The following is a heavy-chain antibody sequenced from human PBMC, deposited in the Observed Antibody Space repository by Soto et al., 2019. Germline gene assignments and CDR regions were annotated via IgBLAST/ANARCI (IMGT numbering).Heavy chain of an antibody. Sequence: QVQLQESGPGLVKPSQTLSLTCTVSGGSISSGDYYWSWIRQPPGKGVEWIGSIYYSGSTYYNPSLKSRVTTSVDTSKNHFYLKLNSVPAADTAVYYCASRHSSPYFDYWGQGTLVTVSS. CDR2: IYYSGST. CDR1: GGSISSGDYY. CDR3: ASRHSSPYFDY. D-gene: IGHD6-13*01. J-gene: IGHJ4*02. V-gene: IGHV4-30-4*01.